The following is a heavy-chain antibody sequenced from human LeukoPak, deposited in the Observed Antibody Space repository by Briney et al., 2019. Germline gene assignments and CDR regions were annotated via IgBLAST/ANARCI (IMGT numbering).Heavy chain of an antibody. V-gene: IGHV3-43*02. Sequence: GGSLRLSCAASGFTFDDYAMHWVRQTPGKGLEWASFISGDGGSTYHVDSVKGRFTIPRAHSKNFLALQMNSLRAEDTALYYCARDGSRDGYNTDNWFDPWGQGTLVTVSS. CDR3: ARDGSRDGYNTDNWFDP. J-gene: IGHJ5*02. CDR1: GFTFDDYA. D-gene: IGHD5-24*01. CDR2: ISGDGGST.